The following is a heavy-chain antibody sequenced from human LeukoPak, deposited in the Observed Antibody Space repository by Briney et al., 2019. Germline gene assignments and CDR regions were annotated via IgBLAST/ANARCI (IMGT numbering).Heavy chain of an antibody. CDR2: TSYDGSNK. J-gene: IGHJ6*02. D-gene: IGHD2-21*02. Sequence: PGRSLRLSCAASGFTFSSYAMHWVRQAPGKGLKRVPVTSYDGSNKYYADSVKGRFTISRDNSKNTLYLQMNSLRAEDTAVYYCARGGDWYNYYYGMDVWGQGTTVTVSS. CDR1: GFTFSSYA. CDR3: ARGGDWYNYYYGMDV. V-gene: IGHV3-30-3*01.